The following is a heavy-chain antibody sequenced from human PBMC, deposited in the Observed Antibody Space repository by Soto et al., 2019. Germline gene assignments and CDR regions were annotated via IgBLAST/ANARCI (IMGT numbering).Heavy chain of an antibody. D-gene: IGHD6-13*01. Sequence: SETLSLSFCLSGCSISSSYMSWIRLTAEELPESIGRIHYTGHSHYNPSLRSRVSMSMDTSKKEIYLELTFVTAADTAVYYCVRDLAETGIDWFEPWGQGTLVTVSS. J-gene: IGHJ5*02. CDR1: GCSISSSY. V-gene: IGHV4-4*07. CDR2: IHYTGHS. CDR3: VRDLAETGIDWFEP.